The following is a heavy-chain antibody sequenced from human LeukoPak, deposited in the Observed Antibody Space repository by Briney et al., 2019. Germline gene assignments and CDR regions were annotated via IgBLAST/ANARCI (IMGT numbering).Heavy chain of an antibody. J-gene: IGHJ6*02. V-gene: IGHV3-21*01. CDR2: ISRSSTDI. Sequence: KPGGSLRLSCAASGFSFSSYSMNWVRQAPGKGLEWVSSISRSSTDIQYADSVKGRFTISRDNAKNSLHLQMNSLRAEDTAVYYCARDELGVPGSGVYYYYGMDVWGQGTTVTVSS. CDR3: ARDELGVPGSGVYYYYGMDV. D-gene: IGHD3-10*01. CDR1: GFSFSSYS.